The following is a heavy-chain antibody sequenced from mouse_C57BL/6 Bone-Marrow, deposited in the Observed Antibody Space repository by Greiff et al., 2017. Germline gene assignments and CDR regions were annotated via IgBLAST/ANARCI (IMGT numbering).Heavy chain of an antibody. CDR2: IDPSDSYT. CDR3: ARGDYYGSPYAMDY. J-gene: IGHJ4*01. Sequence: QVQLPQPGAELVKPGASVKLSCKASGYTFTSYWMQWVNQRPGQGLEWIGEIDPSDSYTNYNQKFTGKATFTVETSSRTAYMQLSSLTSEDSAVYYCARGDYYGSPYAMDYWGQGTSVTVSS. D-gene: IGHD1-1*01. V-gene: IGHV1-50*01. CDR1: GYTFTSYW.